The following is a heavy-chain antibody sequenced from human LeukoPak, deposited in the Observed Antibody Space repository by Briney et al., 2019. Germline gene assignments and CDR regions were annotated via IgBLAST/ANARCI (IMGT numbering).Heavy chain of an antibody. V-gene: IGHV4-38-2*02. CDR2: IYHSGST. CDR3: ARWRTGYYYDSSGYYWFDP. Sequence: SETLSLTCTVSGYSISSGYYWGWIRQPPGKGLEWIGSIYHSGSTYYNPSLKSRVTISVDTSKNQFSLKLSSVTAADTAVYYCARWRTGYYYDSSGYYWFDPWGQGTLVTVSS. D-gene: IGHD3-22*01. J-gene: IGHJ5*02. CDR1: GYSISSGYY.